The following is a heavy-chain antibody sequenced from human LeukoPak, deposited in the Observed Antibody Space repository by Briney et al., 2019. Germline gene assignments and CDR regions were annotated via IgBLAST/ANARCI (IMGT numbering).Heavy chain of an antibody. CDR2: IYPGDSDT. D-gene: IGHD1-7*01. CDR3: ARRYNWNYGTAGYGMDV. Sequence: GESLKISCKGSGYSFTSYWIGWVRQMPGKGLEWMGIIYPGDSDTRYSPSFQGQVTISADKSISTAYLQWSSLKASDTAMYCCARRYNWNYGTAGYGMDVWGQGTTVTVSS. CDR1: GYSFTSYW. V-gene: IGHV5-51*01. J-gene: IGHJ6*02.